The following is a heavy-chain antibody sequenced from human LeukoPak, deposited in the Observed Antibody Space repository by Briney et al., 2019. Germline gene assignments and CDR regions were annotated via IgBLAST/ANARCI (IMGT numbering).Heavy chain of an antibody. J-gene: IGHJ4*02. V-gene: IGHV5-51*01. CDR2: IYPGDSDT. CDR3: ARVQLATFDY. Sequence: GESLKISCEGSGYSFNNYWIGWVRQVPGKGLEWMGIIYPGDSDTRYSPSFQGQVTISADKSISTAYLQWSSLKASDTAMYYCARVQLATFDYWGQGTLVTVSS. D-gene: IGHD6-6*01. CDR1: GYSFNNYW.